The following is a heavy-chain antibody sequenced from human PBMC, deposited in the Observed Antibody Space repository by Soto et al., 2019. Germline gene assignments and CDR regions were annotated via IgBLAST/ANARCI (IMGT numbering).Heavy chain of an antibody. CDR3: ARVLHFWSGKSYYGKDV. CDR2: TYYRSKWYN. CDR1: GDSVSSNSAA. J-gene: IGHJ6*02. Sequence: SQTLSLTCAISGDSVSSNSAALNWIRQSPSRGLEWLGRTYYRSKWYNDYAVSVKSRITINPDTSKNQFSLQLNAVTPEDTAVYYCARVLHFWSGKSYYGKDVWRQGTTVTFAS. V-gene: IGHV6-1*01. D-gene: IGHD3-3*02.